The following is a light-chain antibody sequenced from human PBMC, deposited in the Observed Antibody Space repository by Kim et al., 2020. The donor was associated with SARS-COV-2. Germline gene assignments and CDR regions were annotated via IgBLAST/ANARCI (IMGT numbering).Light chain of an antibody. V-gene: IGLV1-44*01. Sequence: GQRVTISCSGSDSNIGSNTVNWYQQLPGTAPHLLIYMNNQRPSGVPDRFSGSKSGPSTSLAISGLQSEDEADYYCAAWDDSLNGYVFGTGTKVTVL. CDR1: DSNIGSNT. CDR2: MNN. J-gene: IGLJ1*01. CDR3: AAWDDSLNGYV.